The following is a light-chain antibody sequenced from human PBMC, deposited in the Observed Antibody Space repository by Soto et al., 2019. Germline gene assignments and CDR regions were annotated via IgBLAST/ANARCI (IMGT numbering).Light chain of an antibody. CDR1: QSVSSY. V-gene: IGKV3-20*01. Sequence: EIVLTKSPATLSLYQEERATLSCRASQSVSSYLAWYQQKPGQAPRLLIYGVSTRATGIPDRFSGSGSGTDFTLTITPLEPEDFAMYFCQQEETSPITFGQGTRLEIK. CDR3: QQEETSPIT. J-gene: IGKJ5*01. CDR2: GVS.